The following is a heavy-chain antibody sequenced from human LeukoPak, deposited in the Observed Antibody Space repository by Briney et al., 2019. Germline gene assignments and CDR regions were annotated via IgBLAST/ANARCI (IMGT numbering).Heavy chain of an antibody. V-gene: IGHV4-31*03. D-gene: IGHD3-3*01. CDR3: ARGPKYHDFWSGYYEELFDAFDI. J-gene: IGHJ3*02. Sequence: SETLSLTCTVSGGSISSGGYYWSWIRQHPGKGLEWIGYIYYSGSTYYNPSLKSRVTISVDTSKNQFSLKLSSVTAADTAVYYCARGPKYHDFWSGYYEELFDAFDIWGQGTMVTVSS. CDR2: IYYSGST. CDR1: GGSISSGGYY.